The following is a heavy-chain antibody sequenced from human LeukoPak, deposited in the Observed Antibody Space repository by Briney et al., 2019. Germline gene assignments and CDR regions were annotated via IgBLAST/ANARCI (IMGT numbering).Heavy chain of an antibody. CDR2: ISAYNGNT. CDR1: GYTFTSYG. CDR3: ARARRYNWFDP. Sequence: ASVKVSCKASGYTFTSYGISSVRHAPGQGLEWMGWISAYNGNTNYAQKLQGRVTMTTNTSTSTAYMELRSLRSDDTAVYYCARARRYNWFDPWGQGTLVTVSS. J-gene: IGHJ5*02. V-gene: IGHV1-18*01.